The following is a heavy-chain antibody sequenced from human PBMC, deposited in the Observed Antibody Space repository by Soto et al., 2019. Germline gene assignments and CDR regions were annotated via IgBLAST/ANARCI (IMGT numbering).Heavy chain of an antibody. V-gene: IGHV4-4*02. CDR3: ARGGPYYYDSSGYYPH. CDR2: IYHSGST. J-gene: IGHJ4*02. D-gene: IGHD3-22*01. CDR1: GGSISSSNW. Sequence: SETLSLTCAVSGGSISSSNWWSWVRQPPGKGLEWIGEIYHSGSTNYNPSLKSRVTISVDKSKNQFSLKLSSVTAADTAVYYCARGGPYYYDSSGYYPHWGQGTLVTVSS.